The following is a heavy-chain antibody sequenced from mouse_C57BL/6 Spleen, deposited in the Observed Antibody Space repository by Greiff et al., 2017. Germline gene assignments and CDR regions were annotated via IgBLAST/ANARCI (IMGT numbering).Heavy chain of an antibody. Sequence: QVQLQQSGAELARPGASVKLSCKASGSTFTSYGISWVKQRTGQGLEWIGEIYPRSGNTYYNEKFKGKATLTADKSSSTAYMELRSLTSEDSAVYFCARGGLYGSSYVLSWFAYWGQGTLVTVSA. CDR3: ARGGLYGSSYVLSWFAY. D-gene: IGHD1-1*01. CDR2: IYPRSGNT. CDR1: GSTFTSYG. J-gene: IGHJ3*01. V-gene: IGHV1-81*01.